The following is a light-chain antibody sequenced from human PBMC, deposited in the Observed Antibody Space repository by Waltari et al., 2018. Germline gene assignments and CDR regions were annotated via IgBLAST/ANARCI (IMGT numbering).Light chain of an antibody. CDR1: QSVFYSSNNKNY. Sequence: DIVMTQSPDSLAVSLGERATINCKSSQSVFYSSNNKNYLAWYQQKPGQPPKLLIYWASTRESGVPDRLSGSGSGTDFTLTISSLQAEDVAVYYCQQYYSTPFTFGPGTKVDIK. J-gene: IGKJ3*01. V-gene: IGKV4-1*01. CDR2: WAS. CDR3: QQYYSTPFT.